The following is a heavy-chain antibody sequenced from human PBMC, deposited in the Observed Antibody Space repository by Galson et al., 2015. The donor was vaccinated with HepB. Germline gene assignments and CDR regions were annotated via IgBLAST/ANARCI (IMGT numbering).Heavy chain of an antibody. Sequence: SLRLSCAASGFTFSSYAMHWVRQAPGKGLEWVAVISYDGSNKYYADSVKGRFTISRDNSKNTLYLQMNSLRAEDTAVYYCARGPAAAGTHNWFDPWGQGTLVTVSS. V-gene: IGHV3-30*04. CDR1: GFTFSSYA. CDR3: ARGPAAAGTHNWFDP. CDR2: ISYDGSNK. J-gene: IGHJ5*02. D-gene: IGHD6-13*01.